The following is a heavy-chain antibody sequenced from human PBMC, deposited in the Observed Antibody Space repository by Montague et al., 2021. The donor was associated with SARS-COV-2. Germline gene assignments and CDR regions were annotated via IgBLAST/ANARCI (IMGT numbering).Heavy chain of an antibody. CDR3: ARVRNAGQLQGGLGF. Sequence: SLRLSCAASGFTFNDYAMHWVRQAPGKGLEWVAVISDDGRNKYYADSVKGRFTVPRDNSKNTLYLQMNSLKTEDTAVYYCARVRNAGQLQGGLGFWGQGTLVTVSS. CDR2: ISDDGRNK. CDR1: GFTFNDYA. J-gene: IGHJ4*02. V-gene: IGHV3-30*04. D-gene: IGHD2-2*01.